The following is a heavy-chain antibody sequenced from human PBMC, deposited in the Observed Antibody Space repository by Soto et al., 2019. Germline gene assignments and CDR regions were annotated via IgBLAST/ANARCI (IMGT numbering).Heavy chain of an antibody. Sequence: GGSLRLSCAASGFTFSSYAMHWVRQAPGKGLEWVAVISYDGSNKYYADSVKGRFTISRDNSKNTLYLQMNSLRAEDTAVYYCASLRVVGLGSRMHHFDYWGQGTLVTVSS. V-gene: IGHV3-30-3*01. D-gene: IGHD3-22*01. CDR1: GFTFSSYA. CDR3: ASLRVVGLGSRMHHFDY. CDR2: ISYDGSNK. J-gene: IGHJ4*02.